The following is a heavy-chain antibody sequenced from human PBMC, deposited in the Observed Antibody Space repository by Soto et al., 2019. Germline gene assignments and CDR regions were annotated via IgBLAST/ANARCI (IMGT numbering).Heavy chain of an antibody. CDR3: ARAALPDTAMVV. CDR2: ISAYNGNT. V-gene: IGHV1-18*04. Sequence: ASVKVSCKASGYTFTSYGISCVRQAPGQGLEWMGWISAYNGNTNYAQKLQGRVTMTTDTSTSTAYMELRSLRSDDTAVYYCARAALPDTAMVVWGQGTLVTVSS. CDR1: GYTFTSYG. J-gene: IGHJ4*02. D-gene: IGHD5-18*01.